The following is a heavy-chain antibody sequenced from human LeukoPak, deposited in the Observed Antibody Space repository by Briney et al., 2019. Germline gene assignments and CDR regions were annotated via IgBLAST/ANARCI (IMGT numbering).Heavy chain of an antibody. J-gene: IGHJ4*02. CDR1: GGSISSSSYY. CDR2: IYYSGTT. V-gene: IGHV4-39*07. Sequence: MPSETLSLTCTVSGGSISSSSYYWGWIRQPPGKGLEWIGSIYYSGTTYYNPSLKSRVTISVDTSKNQFSLKLSSVTAADTAVYYCARQGSGYYYYFDYWGQGTLVTVSS. CDR3: ARQGSGYYYYFDY. D-gene: IGHD3-22*01.